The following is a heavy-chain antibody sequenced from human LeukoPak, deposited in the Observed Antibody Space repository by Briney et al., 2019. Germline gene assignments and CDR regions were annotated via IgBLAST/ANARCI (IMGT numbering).Heavy chain of an antibody. Sequence: GGSLRLSCAASEFTFSDYYMSWIRQAPGKGLEWVPYISSSGSSIYYVDPVKGRFTISRDNAKSSLYLQMNSLRADDTAVYYCARGGGNFDYWGQGTLVTVSS. CDR2: ISSSGSSI. CDR3: ARGGGNFDY. J-gene: IGHJ4*02. V-gene: IGHV3-11*01. D-gene: IGHD3-10*01. CDR1: EFTFSDYY.